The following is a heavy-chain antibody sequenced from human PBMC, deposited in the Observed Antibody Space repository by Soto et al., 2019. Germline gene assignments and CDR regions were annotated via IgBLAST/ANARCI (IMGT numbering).Heavy chain of an antibody. Sequence: EVQLVESGGGLVQPGGSLRLSCAASGFTFSSYWMHWVRQAPGKGLVWVSRINSDGSSTSYADSVKGRFTISRDNAKNTLYLQMNSLRAEDTAVYYCARVTTDNYCTNGVRYPPKYYYYMDVWGKGTTVTVSS. V-gene: IGHV3-74*01. CDR2: INSDGSST. J-gene: IGHJ6*03. D-gene: IGHD2-8*01. CDR3: ARVTTDNYCTNGVRYPPKYYYYMDV. CDR1: GFTFSSYW.